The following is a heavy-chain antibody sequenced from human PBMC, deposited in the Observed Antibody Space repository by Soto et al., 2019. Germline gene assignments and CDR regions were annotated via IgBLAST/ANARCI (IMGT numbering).Heavy chain of an antibody. D-gene: IGHD3-22*01. CDR2: IYTGGST. V-gene: IGHV3-53*01. Sequence: GGSLRLSCAASGFTVSNNYMSWVRQAPGKGLEWVSVIYTGGSTYYADSVRGRFTISRDSSKNTLYLQMNSLRAEDTAMYYCARDLPSYDSSGSIAVYWGQGTLVTVSS. CDR3: ARDLPSYDSSGSIAVY. J-gene: IGHJ4*02. CDR1: GFTVSNNY.